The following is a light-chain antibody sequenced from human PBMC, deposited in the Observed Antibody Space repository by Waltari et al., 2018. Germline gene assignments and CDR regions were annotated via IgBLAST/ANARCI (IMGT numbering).Light chain of an antibody. Sequence: SYELTQPPSLSVSPGQTVSITCSGDQLGDKYVCWYQQKPGQSPVLVIYQDDKRPSGIPERFSGSNSGNTATLTISGTQTMDEGDYYCQAWGSSTHIVFGGGTKLTVL. V-gene: IGLV3-1*01. CDR3: QAWGSSTHIV. CDR1: QLGDKY. J-gene: IGLJ3*02. CDR2: QDD.